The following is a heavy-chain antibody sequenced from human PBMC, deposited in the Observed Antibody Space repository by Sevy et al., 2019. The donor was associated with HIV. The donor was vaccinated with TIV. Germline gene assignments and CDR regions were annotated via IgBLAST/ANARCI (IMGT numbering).Heavy chain of an antibody. Sequence: GGCLRLSCAASGFTFSSYGMHWVRQAPGKGLEWVAVISYDGSNKYYADSVKGRFTISRDNSKNTLYLQMNSLRAEDSAVYYCAKDLMLFGVVYGMDVWGQGTSVTVSS. V-gene: IGHV3-30*18. CDR3: AKDLMLFGVVYGMDV. CDR1: GFTFSSYG. J-gene: IGHJ6*02. CDR2: ISYDGSNK. D-gene: IGHD3-3*01.